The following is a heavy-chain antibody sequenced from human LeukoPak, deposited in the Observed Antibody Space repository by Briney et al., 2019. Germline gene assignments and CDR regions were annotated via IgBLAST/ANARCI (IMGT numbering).Heavy chain of an antibody. Sequence: PGGSLRLSCAASGFTVSDYYMIWIRQAPGKGLEGVSYSSSSGSTIYYADSVKGRFAISRDNAKNSLYLQTNSLRAEYTAVYYCARRRDFIDYWGQGTLVTVSS. J-gene: IGHJ4*02. CDR3: ARRRDFIDY. CDR1: GFTVSDYY. V-gene: IGHV3-11*01. CDR2: SSSSGSTI. D-gene: IGHD3/OR15-3a*01.